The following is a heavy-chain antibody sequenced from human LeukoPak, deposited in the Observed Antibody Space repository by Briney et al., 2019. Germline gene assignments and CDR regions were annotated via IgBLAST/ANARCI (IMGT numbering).Heavy chain of an antibody. J-gene: IGHJ3*02. CDR1: GGSISSSSYY. CDR3: ARLMGGATGRPAFDI. D-gene: IGHD1-26*01. V-gene: IGHV4-39*01. CDR2: IYYSGST. Sequence: SETLSLTCTVSGGSISSSSYYWGWLRQPPGRGLEWIGSIYYSGSTYYNPSLKSRVTISVDTSKNQFSLKLSSVTAADTAVYYCARLMGGATGRPAFDIWGQGTMVTVSS.